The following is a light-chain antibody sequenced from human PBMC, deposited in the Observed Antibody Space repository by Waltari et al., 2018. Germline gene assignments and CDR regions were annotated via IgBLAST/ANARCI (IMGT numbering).Light chain of an antibody. J-gene: IGKJ2*01. CDR2: GAS. Sequence: EIVMTQSPATLSVSPGERATLSCRASQSVSSNLAWYQQKPGQAPRLLIYGASTRDTGIPARFSGSGSGTEFTLTISSLQSEDFAVYYCQQYNNLYTFGQGTKLEIK. CDR3: QQYNNLYT. V-gene: IGKV3-15*01. CDR1: QSVSSN.